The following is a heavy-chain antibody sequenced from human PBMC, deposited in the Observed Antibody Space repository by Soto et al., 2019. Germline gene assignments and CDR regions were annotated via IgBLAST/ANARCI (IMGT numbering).Heavy chain of an antibody. CDR1: GYTFTSYG. CDR2: ISAYNGNT. D-gene: IGHD5-12*01. J-gene: IGHJ4*02. V-gene: IGHV1-18*01. CDR3: ARDNLDIVATISGIDY. Sequence: ASVKVSCKASGYTFTSYGISWVRQAPGQGLEWMGWISAYNGNTNYAQKLQGRVTMTTDTSTSTAYMELRSLRSDDTAVYYCARDNLDIVATISGIDYWGQGTLVTVSS.